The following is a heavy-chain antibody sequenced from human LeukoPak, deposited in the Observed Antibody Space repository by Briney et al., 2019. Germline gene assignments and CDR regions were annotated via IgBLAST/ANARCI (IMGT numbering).Heavy chain of an antibody. CDR1: GFTFDDYA. V-gene: IGHV3-9*01. J-gene: IGHJ5*02. CDR2: ISWNSGSI. Sequence: SLILSCAAPGFTFDDYAMHWVRQAPGKGLEWVSGISWNSGSIGYADSLKGRFTISRDNAKNSLYLQMISLRAEDTALYYCAKGLWFGELFSWGQGTLVTVSS. CDR3: AKGLWFGELFS. D-gene: IGHD3-10*01.